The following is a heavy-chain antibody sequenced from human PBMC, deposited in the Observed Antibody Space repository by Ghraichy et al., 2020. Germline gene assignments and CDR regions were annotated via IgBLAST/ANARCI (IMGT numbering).Heavy chain of an antibody. Sequence: SETLSPTCTVSGGSVSSRNYYWGWIRQPPGKGLEWIASIYYSGGTYYSPSLKSRVTVSIDTSKNQFSLELTSVTSADTAVYFCAREDMSTITGDWFDPWGQGTLVTVSS. CDR2: IYYSGGT. D-gene: IGHD5-24*01. V-gene: IGHV4-39*02. CDR3: AREDMSTITGDWFDP. CDR1: GGSVSSRNYY. J-gene: IGHJ5*02.